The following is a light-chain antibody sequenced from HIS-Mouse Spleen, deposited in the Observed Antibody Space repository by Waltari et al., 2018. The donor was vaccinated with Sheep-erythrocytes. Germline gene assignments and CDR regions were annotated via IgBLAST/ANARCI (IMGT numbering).Light chain of an antibody. CDR3: SSYTSSSTVV. Sequence: HSSLTHPSSLSGSPGQSITISCTGTSSDVGGYNYVSWYQQHPGKAPKLMIYEVSNRPSGVSNRFSGSKSGNTASLTISGLQAEDEADYYCSSYTSSSTVVFGGGTKLTVL. J-gene: IGLJ2*01. CDR1: SSDVGGYNY. V-gene: IGLV2-14*01. CDR2: EVS.